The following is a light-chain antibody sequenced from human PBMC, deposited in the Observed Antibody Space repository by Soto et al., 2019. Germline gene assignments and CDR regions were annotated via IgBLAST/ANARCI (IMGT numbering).Light chain of an antibody. J-gene: IGLJ3*02. V-gene: IGLV2-23*01. CDR1: ISDVGSYDL. Sequence: QSALTQPASVSGSPGQSITISCTGTISDVGSYDLVSWYQQHPGKAPKLKIYEGSKRPSGVSSRFSGSKSGNTASLTISGLQAEDEADYYCCSYAGSSTSWVFGGGTKVTVL. CDR3: CSYAGSSTSWV. CDR2: EGS.